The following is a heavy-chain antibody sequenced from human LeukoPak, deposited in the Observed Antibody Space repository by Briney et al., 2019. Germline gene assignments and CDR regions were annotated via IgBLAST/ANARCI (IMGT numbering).Heavy chain of an antibody. J-gene: IGHJ1*01. CDR1: GYTLTELS. Sequence: ASVKVSCKVSGYTLTELSMHWVRQAPGKGLEWMGGFDPEDGETIYAQKFQGRVTMTEDTSTDTAYMELSSLRSEDTAVYYCATAGYSGSPPEIEYFQHWGQGTLVTVSS. CDR2: FDPEDGET. CDR3: ATAGYSGSPPEIEYFQH. V-gene: IGHV1-24*01. D-gene: IGHD1-26*01.